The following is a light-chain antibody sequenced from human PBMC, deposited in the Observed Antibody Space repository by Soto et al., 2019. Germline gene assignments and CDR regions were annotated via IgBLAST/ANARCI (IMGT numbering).Light chain of an antibody. CDR2: KAS. V-gene: IGKV1-5*03. CDR1: QSVGSW. Sequence: QMTQSPSTLSASVGDRVTITCWASQSVGSWLAWHQQKAGRAPKVLVYKASSLQNGVPSRFSGSGSGTEFTHTISSLLPDDVATDFCQQYSRYPWTCGQGTKVEIK. J-gene: IGKJ1*01. CDR3: QQYSRYPWT.